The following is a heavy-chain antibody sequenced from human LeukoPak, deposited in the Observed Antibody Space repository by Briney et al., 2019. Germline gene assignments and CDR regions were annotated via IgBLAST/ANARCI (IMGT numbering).Heavy chain of an antibody. Sequence: GGSLRLSCAASGFTFDDYAMHWVRQAPGKGLEWVSGISWNSGSIGYADSVKGRFTISRDNAKNSLYLQMNSLRAEDTALYYCAKAWEYYYDSSGYSNVVYFDYWGQGTLVTVSS. D-gene: IGHD3-22*01. CDR2: ISWNSGSI. V-gene: IGHV3-9*01. CDR3: AKAWEYYYDSSGYSNVVYFDY. J-gene: IGHJ4*02. CDR1: GFTFDDYA.